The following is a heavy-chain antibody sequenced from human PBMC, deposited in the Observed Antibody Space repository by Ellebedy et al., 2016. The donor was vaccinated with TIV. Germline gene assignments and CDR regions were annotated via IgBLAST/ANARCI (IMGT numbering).Heavy chain of an antibody. D-gene: IGHD4-17*01. CDR1: GFILSDHD. Sequence: GESLKISCAVSGFILSDHDMDWVRQALGKGLEWVGRTRNKPNNYTTEYAASVKGRFTISRDDSKNSLYLQMNSLKIEDTAVYYCTGGRSGDPTWGQGTLVTVSS. J-gene: IGHJ5*02. CDR2: TRNKPNNYTT. CDR3: TGGRSGDPT. V-gene: IGHV3-72*01.